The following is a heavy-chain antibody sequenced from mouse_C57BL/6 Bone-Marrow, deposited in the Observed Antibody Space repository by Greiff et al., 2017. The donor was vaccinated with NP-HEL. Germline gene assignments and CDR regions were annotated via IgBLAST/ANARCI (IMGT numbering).Heavy chain of an antibody. V-gene: IGHV3-6*01. Sequence: EVKLMESGPGLVKPSQSLSLTCSVTGYSITSGYYWNWIRQFPGNKLEWMGYISYDGSNNYNPSLKNRISITRDTSKNQFFLKLNSVTTEDTATYYCARELDAYWGQGTLVTVSA. CDR1: GYSITSGYY. CDR3: ARELDAY. CDR2: ISYDGSN. J-gene: IGHJ3*01.